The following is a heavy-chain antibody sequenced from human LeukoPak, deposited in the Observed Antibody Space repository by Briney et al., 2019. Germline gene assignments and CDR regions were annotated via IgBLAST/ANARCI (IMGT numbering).Heavy chain of an antibody. V-gene: IGHV3-7*01. CDR1: GFTFSSYW. J-gene: IGHJ1*01. CDR2: IKQDGSEK. D-gene: IGHD2-15*01. Sequence: GGSLRLSCAASGFTFSSYWMSWVRQAPGKGLEWVANIKQDGSEKYYVDSVKGRFTISRDNARNSLYLQMNSLRAEDTAVYYCARVGLGYCSGGSCYSRYFQHWGQGTLVTVSS. CDR3: ARVGLGYCSGGSCYSRYFQH.